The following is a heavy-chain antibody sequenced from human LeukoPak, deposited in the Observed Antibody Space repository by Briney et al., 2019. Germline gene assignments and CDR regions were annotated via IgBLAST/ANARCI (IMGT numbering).Heavy chain of an antibody. J-gene: IGHJ6*03. D-gene: IGHD6-13*01. CDR3: ARAGHSSSWYWSYYYYYMDV. Sequence: PGGSLRLSCAASGFTFSSYWMHWVRQAPGKGLVWVSRINSDGSSTSYADSVKGRFTISRDNAKNTLYLQMNSLRAEDTAVYYCARAGHSSSWYWSYYYYYMDVWGKGTTVTVSS. CDR1: GFTFSSYW. V-gene: IGHV3-74*01. CDR2: INSDGSST.